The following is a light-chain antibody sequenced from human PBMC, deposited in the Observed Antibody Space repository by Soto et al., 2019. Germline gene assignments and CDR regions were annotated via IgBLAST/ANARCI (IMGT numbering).Light chain of an antibody. CDR2: WAS. J-gene: IGKJ1*01. V-gene: IGKV4-1*01. Sequence: DIVLTQSPDSLAGSLGERATINCKSSQNLLYSANNKNYLAWYQQKPGQPPKLLIYWASTRESGVPDRFSGSGSGTDFTLTINSLQAEDVAVYYCQQYYDTPLAFGQGTKVEIK. CDR1: QNLLYSANNKNY. CDR3: QQYYDTPLA.